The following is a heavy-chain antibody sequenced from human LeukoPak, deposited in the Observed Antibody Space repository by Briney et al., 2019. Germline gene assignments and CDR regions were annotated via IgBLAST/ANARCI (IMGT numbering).Heavy chain of an antibody. CDR3: ARGGDYC. Sequence: GGSLRLSCAASGFTFSAYTMAWVRQAAGKGLEWVSVIYSGGSTYYADSVKGRFTISRDNSKNTLYLQMNSLRAEDTAVYYCARGGDYCWGQGTLVTVSS. J-gene: IGHJ4*02. D-gene: IGHD3-10*01. CDR2: IYSGGST. V-gene: IGHV3-66*01. CDR1: GFTFSAYT.